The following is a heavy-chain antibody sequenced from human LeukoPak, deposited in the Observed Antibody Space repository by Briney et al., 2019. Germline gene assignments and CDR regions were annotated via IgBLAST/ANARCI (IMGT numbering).Heavy chain of an antibody. CDR1: GGSFSGYY. CDR2: INHSGST. J-gene: IGHJ3*02. CDR3: ARSQWLPHDAFDI. D-gene: IGHD6-19*01. Sequence: PSETLSLTCAVYGGSFSGYYWSWIRQPPGKGLEWIGEINHSGSTNYNPSLKSRVTISVDTSKNQFSLKLSSVTAADTAVYYCARSQWLPHDAFDIWGQGTVVTVSS. V-gene: IGHV4-34*01.